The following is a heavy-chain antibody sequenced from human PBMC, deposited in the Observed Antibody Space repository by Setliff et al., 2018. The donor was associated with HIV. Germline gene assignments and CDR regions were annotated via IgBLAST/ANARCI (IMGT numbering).Heavy chain of an antibody. Sequence: SVKVSCKASGGSFSSYGISWVRQAPGQGLEWMGGIIPILGITNYAQKFQGRVTISADESTSTAYMELSSLRSEDTAVYYCARAVASKNIRGEYYFDYWGQGTLVTVSS. J-gene: IGHJ4*02. CDR3: ARAVASKNIRGEYYFDY. CDR2: IIPILGIT. CDR1: GGSFSSYG. D-gene: IGHD3-16*01. V-gene: IGHV1-69*10.